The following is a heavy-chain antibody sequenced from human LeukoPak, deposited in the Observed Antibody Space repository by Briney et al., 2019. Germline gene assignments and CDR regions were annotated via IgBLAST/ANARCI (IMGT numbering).Heavy chain of an antibody. Sequence: GGSLKLSCAASGFTFSGSAMHWVRQASGKGLEWVGRIRSKANSYATAYAASVKGRFTISRDDSKNTAYLQMNSLKTEDTAVYYCTSSLYYDSSGYYSIPSFDYWGQGTLVTVSS. J-gene: IGHJ4*02. V-gene: IGHV3-73*01. CDR2: IRSKANSYAT. D-gene: IGHD3-22*01. CDR1: GFTFSGSA. CDR3: TSSLYYDSSGYYSIPSFDY.